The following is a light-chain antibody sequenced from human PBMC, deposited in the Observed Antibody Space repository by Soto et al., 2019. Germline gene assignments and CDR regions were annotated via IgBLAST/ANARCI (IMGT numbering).Light chain of an antibody. CDR3: QQYMSSVT. Sequence: EIGWTHSQGSLSLSPGQRATLSCRASQSVDTTFFAWYQKKPGQAPRLLIYVASKRATGIPDRFSGSGSGTAFTLSISRLEPEDFAVYYCQQYMSSVTFGQGTKVEIK. V-gene: IGKV3-20*01. J-gene: IGKJ1*01. CDR1: QSVDTTF. CDR2: VAS.